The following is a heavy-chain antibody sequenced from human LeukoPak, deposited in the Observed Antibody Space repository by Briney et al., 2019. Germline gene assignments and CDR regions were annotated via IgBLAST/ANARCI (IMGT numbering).Heavy chain of an antibody. D-gene: IGHD5-18*01. CDR3: ARDQESGVQLWLEDY. Sequence: GGSLRLSRAASGFTFSSYSMNWVRQAPGKGLEWVSSISSSSSYIYYADSVKGRSTISRDNAKNSLYLQMNSLRAEDTAVYYCARDQESGVQLWLEDYWGQGTLVTVSS. V-gene: IGHV3-21*01. J-gene: IGHJ4*02. CDR1: GFTFSSYS. CDR2: ISSSSSYI.